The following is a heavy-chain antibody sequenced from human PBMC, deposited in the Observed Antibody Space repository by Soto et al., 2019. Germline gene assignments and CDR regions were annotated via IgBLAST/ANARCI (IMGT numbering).Heavy chain of an antibody. CDR3: ALAAAGTLDY. CDR2: IYDSGNT. D-gene: IGHD6-13*01. Sequence: GPGPVKTSETLSLTCTVSGGSISSYYWTWIRQPPGKGPEWIGYIYDSGNTNYNPSLRSRLTISIDTSKNQFSLKVNSVTAADTAVYYCALAAAGTLDYWGQGTLVTVSS. J-gene: IGHJ4*02. V-gene: IGHV4-59*08. CDR1: GGSISSYY.